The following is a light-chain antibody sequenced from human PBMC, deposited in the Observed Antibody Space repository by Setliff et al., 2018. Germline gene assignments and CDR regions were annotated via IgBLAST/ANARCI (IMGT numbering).Light chain of an antibody. CDR2: GVS. CDR3: NAYASDTTYV. Sequence: QSVLTQPAAVSGSLGQSITISCTGTSSDVGSYDLVSWYQQHPGKAPKLIIYGVSDRPSGVSSRFSGSKSGNTAYLTISGLQTEDEAEYYCNAYASDTTYVFGSGTKVTVL. J-gene: IGLJ1*01. CDR1: SSDVGSYDL. V-gene: IGLV2-14*03.